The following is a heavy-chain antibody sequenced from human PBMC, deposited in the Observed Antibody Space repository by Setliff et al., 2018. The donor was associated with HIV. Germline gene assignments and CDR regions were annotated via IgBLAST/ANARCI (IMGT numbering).Heavy chain of an antibody. CDR1: GYSISSYY. CDR2: IYYSGST. CDR3: ARVISSWSAYYIDY. Sequence: SETLSLTCVVSGYSISSYYWSWIRQPPGKGLEWIGYIYYSGSTNYNPSLKTRVTISVDTSKNQFSLKLSSVTAADTAVYYCARVISSWSAYYIDYWGQGTLVTVSS. D-gene: IGHD3-3*01. J-gene: IGHJ4*02. V-gene: IGHV4-59*01.